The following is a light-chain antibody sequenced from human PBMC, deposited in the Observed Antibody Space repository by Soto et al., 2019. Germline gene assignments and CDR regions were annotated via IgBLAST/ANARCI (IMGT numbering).Light chain of an antibody. CDR2: GNS. CDR1: SSNIGAGYD. V-gene: IGLV1-40*01. J-gene: IGLJ2*01. CDR3: QSYDSSLSGDVV. Sequence: QSVLTQPPSVSGAPGQRVTISCTGSSSNIGAGYDVHWYQQLPGTAPKLLIYGNSNRPSGVPDRFSGSKSGTSASLAITGLQADDEAEYYCQSYDSSLSGDVVFGGGTKVTVL.